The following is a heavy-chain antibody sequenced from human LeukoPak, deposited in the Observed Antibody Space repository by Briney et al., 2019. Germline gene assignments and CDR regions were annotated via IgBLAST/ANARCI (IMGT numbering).Heavy chain of an antibody. V-gene: IGHV3-30-3*01. J-gene: IGHJ4*02. CDR2: ISYDGSNK. CDR3: ARGPEYNWNDAFDY. CDR1: GFTFSSYA. Sequence: PGRSLRLSCAASGFTFSSYAMHWVRQAPGKGLEWVAVISYDGSNKYNADSVKGRLTISRDNSKNTLYLQMNSLRAEDTAVYYCARGPEYNWNDAFDYWGQGTLVTVSS. D-gene: IGHD1-20*01.